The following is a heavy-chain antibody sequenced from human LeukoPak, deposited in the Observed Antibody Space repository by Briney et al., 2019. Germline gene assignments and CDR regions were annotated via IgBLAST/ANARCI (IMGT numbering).Heavy chain of an antibody. CDR3: ASVGYQFDY. D-gene: IGHD2-2*01. CDR1: GYALTGYY. V-gene: IGHV1-2*06. J-gene: IGHJ4*01. CDR2: INPNRGAT. Sequence: ASVKVSCKASGYALTGYYIHWVRQAPGQGLEWMGRINPNRGATNYAQKFQGRVTMTRDTFISTAYMELSRLRSDDTAVYYCASVGYQFDYWGHGTPVTVSS.